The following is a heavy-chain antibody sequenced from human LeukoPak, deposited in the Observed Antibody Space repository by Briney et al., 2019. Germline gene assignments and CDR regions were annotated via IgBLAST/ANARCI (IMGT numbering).Heavy chain of an antibody. CDR3: AKDAVGAATGAIDY. V-gene: IGHV3-23*01. Sequence: QSRGSLRLSCAASGFTFSSYAMSWVRQAPGKGLEWVSSITGSGGSTYYADSVKGRFTISRDNSKNTLYLQINSLRAEDTAVYYCAKDAVGAATGAIDYWGQGTLVSASS. D-gene: IGHD6-13*01. J-gene: IGHJ4*02. CDR2: ITGSGGST. CDR1: GFTFSSYA.